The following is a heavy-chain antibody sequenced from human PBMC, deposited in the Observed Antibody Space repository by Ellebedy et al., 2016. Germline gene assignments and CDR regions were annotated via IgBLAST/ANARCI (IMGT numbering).Heavy chain of an antibody. Sequence: GGSLRLSCAASGFSIGSHWMNWVRQGPGKGLEWVANINEDGSDTSYLDSVWGRFTISRDTAKNSVYLQLNNMRAEDTAVYFCARANYYDSSGYWDGFDVWGPGTTVTVSS. D-gene: IGHD3-22*01. CDR2: INEDGSDT. CDR3: ARANYYDSSGYWDGFDV. J-gene: IGHJ3*01. V-gene: IGHV3-7*03. CDR1: GFSIGSHW.